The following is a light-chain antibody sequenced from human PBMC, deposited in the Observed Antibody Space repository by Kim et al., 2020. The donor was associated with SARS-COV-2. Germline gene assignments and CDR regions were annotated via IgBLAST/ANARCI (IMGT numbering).Light chain of an antibody. Sequence: SYELTQPPSVSVSPGQTTSITCSGDQVGEKYLSWYHQKTGESPVLVLYQDDKRPSGIPDRFSGSNSGNTATLTISETQAMDEADYYCQAWATTSVVFGGG. J-gene: IGLJ2*01. CDR1: QVGEKY. V-gene: IGLV3-1*01. CDR3: QAWATTSVV. CDR2: QDD.